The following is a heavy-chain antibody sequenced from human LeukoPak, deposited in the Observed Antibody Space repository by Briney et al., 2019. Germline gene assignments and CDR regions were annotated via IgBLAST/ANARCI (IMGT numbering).Heavy chain of an antibody. V-gene: IGHV3-7*01. CDR3: ARILVYGSGAEAFDY. CDR1: GFTFSNYA. Sequence: GGSLRLSCAASGFTFSNYAMSWVRQAPGKGLEWVANIKEDGSEKYYVDSVKGRFTISRDNAKNSLYLQMNSLRAEDTAVYYCARILVYGSGAEAFDYWGQGTLVTVSS. CDR2: IKEDGSEK. J-gene: IGHJ4*02. D-gene: IGHD3-10*01.